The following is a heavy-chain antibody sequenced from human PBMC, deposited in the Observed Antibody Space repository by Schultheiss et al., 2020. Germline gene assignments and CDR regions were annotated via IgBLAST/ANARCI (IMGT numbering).Heavy chain of an antibody. D-gene: IGHD5-12*01. CDR1: GGSISSYY. J-gene: IGHJ6*02. CDR2: IYYSGST. V-gene: IGHV4-59*01. CDR3: ARGVATPEPNGMDV. Sequence: SETLSLTCTVSGGSISSYYWSWIRQPPGKGLEWIGYIYYSGSTNYNPSLKSRVTISVDTSKNQFSLKLSSVTAADTAVYYCARGVATPEPNGMDVWGQGTPVTVSS.